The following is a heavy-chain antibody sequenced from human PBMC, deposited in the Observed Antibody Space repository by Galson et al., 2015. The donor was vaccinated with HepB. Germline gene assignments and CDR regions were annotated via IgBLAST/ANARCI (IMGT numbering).Heavy chain of an antibody. CDR1: GYTFTSYA. J-gene: IGHJ4*02. Sequence: SVKVSCKASGYTFTSYAMHWVGQAPGQRLEWMGWINAGNGNTKYSQKFQGRVTITRDTSASTAYMELSSLRSEDTAVYYYARDLRSSTSCYQYWGQGTLVTVSS. D-gene: IGHD2-2*01. CDR3: ARDLRSSTSCYQY. V-gene: IGHV1-3*01. CDR2: INAGNGNT.